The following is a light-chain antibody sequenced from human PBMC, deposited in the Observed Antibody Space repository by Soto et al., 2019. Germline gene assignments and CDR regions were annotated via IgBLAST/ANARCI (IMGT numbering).Light chain of an antibody. V-gene: IGLV2-14*01. CDR1: STDVGGYNY. Sequence: QSVLAQPSSVSGSPGQSITISCTGTSTDVGGYNYVSWYQHHPGKGPKLIIYEVSNRPSGVSDRFSGSKSGNKASLIISNLEAEDESDYYCTSYAGSNTHYVFGTGTKVTV. J-gene: IGLJ1*01. CDR3: TSYAGSNTHYV. CDR2: EVS.